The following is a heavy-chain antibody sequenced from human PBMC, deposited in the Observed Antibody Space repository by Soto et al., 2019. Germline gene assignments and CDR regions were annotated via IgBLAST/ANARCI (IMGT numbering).Heavy chain of an antibody. V-gene: IGHV3-30*18. Sequence: QPGGSLRLSCAASGFTFSSYGMHWVRQAPGKGLEWVAVISYDGSNKYYADSVKGRFTISRGNSKNTLYLQMNSLRAEDTAVYYCAKDLYCSGGSCYSPFDYWGQGTLVTVSS. J-gene: IGHJ4*02. CDR3: AKDLYCSGGSCYSPFDY. CDR2: ISYDGSNK. D-gene: IGHD2-15*01. CDR1: GFTFSSYG.